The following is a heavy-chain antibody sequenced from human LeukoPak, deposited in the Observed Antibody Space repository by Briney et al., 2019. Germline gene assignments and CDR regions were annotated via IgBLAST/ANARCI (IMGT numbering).Heavy chain of an antibody. CDR3: ARLVATITESFDY. Sequence: ASVKVSCKASGGTFSSYAISWVRQAPGQGLEWMGRIIPILGIANYAQKFQGRVTITADKSTSTAYMELSSLRSEGTAVYYCARLVATITESFDYWGQGTLVTVSS. J-gene: IGHJ4*02. CDR2: IIPILGIA. D-gene: IGHD5-12*01. V-gene: IGHV1-69*04. CDR1: GGTFSSYA.